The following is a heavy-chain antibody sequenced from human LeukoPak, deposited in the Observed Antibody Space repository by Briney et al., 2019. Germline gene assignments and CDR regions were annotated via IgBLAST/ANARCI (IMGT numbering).Heavy chain of an antibody. J-gene: IGHJ6*02. CDR1: GFIFDDFA. CDR2: INWNSKSI. CDR3: VKDKPWLTYGMEV. Sequence: SLRLSCAASGFIFDDFAMHWVRQAPGKGLEWVSGINWNSKSIAYADSVKGRFTISRDNAKNSLYLQMNSLRAEDTALYYCVKDKPWLTYGMEVWGQGTTVIVSS. D-gene: IGHD5-24*01. V-gene: IGHV3-9*01.